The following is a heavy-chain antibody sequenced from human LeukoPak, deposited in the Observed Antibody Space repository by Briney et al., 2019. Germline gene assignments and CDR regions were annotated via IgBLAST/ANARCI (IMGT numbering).Heavy chain of an antibody. D-gene: IGHD3-22*01. Sequence: SETLSLTCTVSGGSISSYYWSWIRQPPGQGLEWIGYIYYSGSTNYNPSLKSRVTISVDTSKNQFSLKLSSVTAADTAVYYCARGTLYDSSGQTFDYWGQGTLVTVSS. CDR1: GGSISSYY. CDR2: IYYSGST. V-gene: IGHV4-59*01. CDR3: ARGTLYDSSGQTFDY. J-gene: IGHJ4*02.